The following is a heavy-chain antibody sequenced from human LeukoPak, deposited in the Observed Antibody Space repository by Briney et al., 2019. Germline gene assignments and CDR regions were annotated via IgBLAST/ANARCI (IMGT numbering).Heavy chain of an antibody. CDR3: ADLKGYCTNGVCSPGGWFDP. D-gene: IGHD2-8*01. CDR1: GYTFTSYG. J-gene: IGHJ5*02. V-gene: IGHV1-18*01. CDR2: ISAYNGNT. Sequence: ASVKVSCKASGYTFTSYGISWVRQAPGQGLEWMGWISAYNGNTNYAQKFQGRVTITADESTSTAYMELSSLRSEDTAVYYCADLKGYCTNGVCSPGGWFDPWGQGTLVTVSS.